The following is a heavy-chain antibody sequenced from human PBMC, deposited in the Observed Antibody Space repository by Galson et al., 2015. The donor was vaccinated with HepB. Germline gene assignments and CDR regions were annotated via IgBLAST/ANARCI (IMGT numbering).Heavy chain of an antibody. CDR1: GDSVSSNSAA. D-gene: IGHD6-19*01. V-gene: IGHV6-1*01. CDR3: AREDSSGWYRIYGMDV. CDR2: TYYRSKWYN. J-gene: IGHJ6*02. Sequence: CAISGDSVSSNSAAWNWIRQSPSRGLEWLGRTYYRSKWYNDYAVSVKSRITINPDTSKNQFSLQLNSVTPEDTAVYYCAREDSSGWYRIYGMDVWGQGTTVTVSS.